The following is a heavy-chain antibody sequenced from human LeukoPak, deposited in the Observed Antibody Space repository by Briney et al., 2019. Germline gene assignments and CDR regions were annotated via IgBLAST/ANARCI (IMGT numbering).Heavy chain of an antibody. CDR3: ARRAAAGTWGPFYFDY. V-gene: IGHV4-34*01. CDR1: GGSFSGYY. J-gene: IGHJ4*02. D-gene: IGHD6-13*01. Sequence: SETLSLTCAVYGGSFSGYYWSWIRQPPGKGLEWIGEINHSGSTNYNPSLKSRVTISVDTSKNQFSLKLSSVTAADTAVYYCARRAAAGTWGPFYFDYWGQGTLVTVSS. CDR2: INHSGST.